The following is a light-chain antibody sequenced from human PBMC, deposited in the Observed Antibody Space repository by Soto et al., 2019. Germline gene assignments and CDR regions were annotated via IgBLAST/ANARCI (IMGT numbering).Light chain of an antibody. Sequence: QSALTQPASVSGSPGQPITISCTGTSSDVGGYNYVSWYQQHPGNAPKLMIYDVSNRPSGVSNRFSGSKSGNTASLTISGLQAEDEADYYCSSYTSSSTPPYVFGTGTKVTVL. J-gene: IGLJ1*01. CDR1: SSDVGGYNY. CDR2: DVS. CDR3: SSYTSSSTPPYV. V-gene: IGLV2-14*01.